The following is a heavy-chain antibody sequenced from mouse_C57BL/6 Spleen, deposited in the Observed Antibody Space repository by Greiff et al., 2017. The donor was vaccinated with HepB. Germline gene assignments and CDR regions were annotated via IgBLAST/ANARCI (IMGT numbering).Heavy chain of an antibody. CDR2: INPSNGGT. CDR1: GYTFTSYW. D-gene: IGHD2-5*01. V-gene: IGHV1-53*01. Sequence: QVQLQQPGTELVKPGASVKLSCKASGYTFTSYWMHWVKQRPGQGLEWIGNINPSNGGTNYNEKFKSKATLTVDKSSSTAYMQLSSLTSEDSAGYYCARGIYSKGYAMDYWGQGTSVTVSS. CDR3: ARGIYSKGYAMDY. J-gene: IGHJ4*01.